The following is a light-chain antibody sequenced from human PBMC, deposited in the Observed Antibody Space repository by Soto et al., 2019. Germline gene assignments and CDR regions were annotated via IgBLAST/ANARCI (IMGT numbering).Light chain of an antibody. CDR1: SSDVGGFNY. Sequence: QSALTQPASVSGSPGQSITISCTGTSSDVGGFNYVSWYQHHPGKAPKLMIYDVTNRPSGVSDRFSGSKSGNTASLTISGLQAEDEAYYYCSSYASTTLLVFGGGTKLT. J-gene: IGLJ2*01. CDR2: DVT. V-gene: IGLV2-14*03. CDR3: SSYASTTLLV.